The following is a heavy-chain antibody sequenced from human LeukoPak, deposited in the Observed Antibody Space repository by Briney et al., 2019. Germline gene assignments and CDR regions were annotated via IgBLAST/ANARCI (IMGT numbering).Heavy chain of an antibody. CDR2: IKQDGSEK. J-gene: IGHJ5*02. V-gene: IGHV3-7*03. Sequence: GGSLRLSCAASGFTFSNFWMTWVRQAPGKGLEWVANIKQDGSEKYYVDSVKGRFTISRDNSKNTLYLQMNSLRAEDTAVYYCAKSWFDPWGQGTLVTVSS. CDR3: AKSWFDP. CDR1: GFTFSNFW.